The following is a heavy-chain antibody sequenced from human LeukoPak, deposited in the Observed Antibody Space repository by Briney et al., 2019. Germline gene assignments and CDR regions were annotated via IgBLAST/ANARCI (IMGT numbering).Heavy chain of an antibody. Sequence: GGSLRLSCAASGFTFSSYGMHWVRQAPGKGLEWVAFIRYDGSNKYYADSVKGRFTISRDNSKNTLYLQMNSLRVEDTAVYYCAKDHYRSTYFDYWGQGTLVTVSS. D-gene: IGHD3-10*01. V-gene: IGHV3-30*02. J-gene: IGHJ4*02. CDR1: GFTFSSYG. CDR3: AKDHYRSTYFDY. CDR2: IRYDGSNK.